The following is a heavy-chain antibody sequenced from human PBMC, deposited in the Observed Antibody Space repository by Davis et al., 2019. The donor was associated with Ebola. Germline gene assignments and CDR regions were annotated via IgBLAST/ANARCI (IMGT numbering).Heavy chain of an antibody. D-gene: IGHD6-13*01. CDR3: TRGYRSSWFSADY. J-gene: IGHJ4*02. Sequence: PGGSLRLSCAASGFTFSSYEMNWVRQAPGKGLEWVSYISSSGSTIYYADSVKGRFTISRDNGKNSLYLQMNSLRAEDTAVYYCTRGYRSSWFSADYWGQGTLVTVSS. CDR2: ISSSGSTI. CDR1: GFTFSSYE. V-gene: IGHV3-48*03.